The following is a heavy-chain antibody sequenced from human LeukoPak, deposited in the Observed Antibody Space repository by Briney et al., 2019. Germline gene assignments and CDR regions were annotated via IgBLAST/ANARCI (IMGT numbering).Heavy chain of an antibody. Sequence: ASVKVSCKASGYTFTGYYMHWVRQAPGQGLEWMGWINPNSGGTNYAQKFQGWVTMTRDTSISTAYMELSRLRSDDTAVYYCARSDPMDGYYFDYWGQGTLVTVSS. CDR1: GYTFTGYY. V-gene: IGHV1-2*04. CDR3: ARSDPMDGYYFDY. D-gene: IGHD3-10*01. CDR2: INPNSGGT. J-gene: IGHJ4*02.